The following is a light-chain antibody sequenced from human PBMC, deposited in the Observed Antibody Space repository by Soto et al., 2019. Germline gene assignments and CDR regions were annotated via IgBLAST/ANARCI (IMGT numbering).Light chain of an antibody. CDR2: HVS. CDR1: ESLAYSDGNTY. J-gene: IGKJ4*01. V-gene: IGKV2-30*01. Sequence: DVVMTQSPLSLPVTLGQPASISCRSSESLAYSDGNTYLNWFQQSPGQSPRRLIYHVSKRDSGVPDRFSGSGSGTDFTLKISRVEAEDVGVYYCMQETHWAPPFGAGAKVDIK. CDR3: MQETHWAPP.